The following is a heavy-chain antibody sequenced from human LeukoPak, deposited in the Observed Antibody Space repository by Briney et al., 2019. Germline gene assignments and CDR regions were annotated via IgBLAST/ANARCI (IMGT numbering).Heavy chain of an antibody. D-gene: IGHD1-14*01. J-gene: IGHJ4*02. Sequence: GGSLRLSCAASGFTVITNDMTWVRQAPGEGIEWVSVLYSDGNTKYADSVQGRFTISRDNSKNTLYLEMNSLSPDDTAVYYCARGVEPLAAITLAYWGQGTLVTVSS. CDR1: GFTVITND. CDR2: LYSDGNT. CDR3: ARGVEPLAAITLAY. V-gene: IGHV3-53*01.